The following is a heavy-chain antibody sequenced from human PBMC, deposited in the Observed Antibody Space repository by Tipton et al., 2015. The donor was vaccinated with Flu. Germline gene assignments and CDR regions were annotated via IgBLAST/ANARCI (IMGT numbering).Heavy chain of an antibody. J-gene: IGHJ6*02. Sequence: TLSLTCTVSGGSISSSSYYWGWIRQPPGKGLEWIGSIYHSGSTYYNPSLKSRVTISVDTSKNQFSLKLSSVTAADTAVYYCARDGGVGSGWSYSGGNYYYGMDVWGQGTTVIVSS. CDR3: ARDGGVGSGWSYSGGNYYYGMDV. CDR1: GGSISSSSYY. CDR2: IYHSGST. V-gene: IGHV4-39*07. D-gene: IGHD6-19*01.